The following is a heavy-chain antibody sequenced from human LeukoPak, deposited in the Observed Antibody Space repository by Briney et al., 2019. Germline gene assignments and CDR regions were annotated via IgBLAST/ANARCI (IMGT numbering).Heavy chain of an antibody. Sequence: GGSLTLSCAASGFTFSSYSMNWVRQAPGKGLEWVSSISSSSSYIYYADSVKGRFTISRDNAKNSLYLQMNSLRAEDTAVYYCARDRTVEWLRLRALGYWGQGTLVTVSS. CDR1: GFTFSSYS. J-gene: IGHJ4*02. V-gene: IGHV3-21*01. CDR3: ARDRTVEWLRLRALGY. CDR2: ISSSSSYI. D-gene: IGHD5-12*01.